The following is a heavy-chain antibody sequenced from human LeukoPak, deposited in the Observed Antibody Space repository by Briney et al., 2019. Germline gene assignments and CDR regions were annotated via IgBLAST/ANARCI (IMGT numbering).Heavy chain of an antibody. V-gene: IGHV3-53*05. CDR1: GLTVSSNY. D-gene: IGHD3-22*01. J-gene: IGHJ4*02. CDR2: IYSGGNT. Sequence: GGSLRLSCAASGLTVSSNYMTWVRQAPGKGLEWVSVIYSGGNTYYADSVKGRFIISRDNSKNTVYLQMNSLRSEDTAVYYCARAMIVVVIDQAAFDYWGQGTLVTVSS. CDR3: ARAMIVVVIDQAAFDY.